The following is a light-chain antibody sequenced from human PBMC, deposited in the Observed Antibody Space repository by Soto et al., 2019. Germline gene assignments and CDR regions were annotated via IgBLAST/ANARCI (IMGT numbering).Light chain of an antibody. V-gene: IGKV1-39*01. Sequence: DIQMTQSPSSLSASVGDRVTITCRAGQTVTDYLNWYQHKPGKAPKLLIYSASTLQSGVPSRFSGSGSGIDFTLTITSLQPEDFGTYYCHQTYSTPQTFGQGTRVEIK. CDR3: HQTYSTPQT. CDR1: QTVTDY. CDR2: SAS. J-gene: IGKJ1*01.